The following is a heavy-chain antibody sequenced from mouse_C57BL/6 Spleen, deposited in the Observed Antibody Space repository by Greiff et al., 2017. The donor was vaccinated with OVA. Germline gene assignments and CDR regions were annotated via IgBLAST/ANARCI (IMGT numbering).Heavy chain of an antibody. CDR3: ARAGFDY. CDR2: INYDGSST. J-gene: IGHJ2*01. CDR1: GFTFSDYY. Sequence: EVKLLESEGGLVQPGSSMKLSCTASGFTFSDYYMAWVRQVPEKGLEWVANINYDGSSTYYLDSLKSRFIISRDNAKNILYLQMSSLKSEDTATYYCARAGFDYWGQGTTLTVSS. V-gene: IGHV5-16*01.